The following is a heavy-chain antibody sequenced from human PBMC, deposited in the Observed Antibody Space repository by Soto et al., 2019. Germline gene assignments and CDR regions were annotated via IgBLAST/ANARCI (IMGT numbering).Heavy chain of an antibody. CDR1: GGSISSYY. CDR2: IYYSGST. Sequence: QVQLQESGPGLVKPSETLSLTCTVSGGSISSYYWSWIRQPPGKGLEWIGYIYYSGSTNYNPSLKSRVTISVDTSKNQFSLKLSSVTAADTAVYYCAIAKAPLYSSSWYWFDPWGQGTLVTVSS. J-gene: IGHJ5*02. CDR3: AIAKAPLYSSSWYWFDP. V-gene: IGHV4-59*08. D-gene: IGHD6-13*01.